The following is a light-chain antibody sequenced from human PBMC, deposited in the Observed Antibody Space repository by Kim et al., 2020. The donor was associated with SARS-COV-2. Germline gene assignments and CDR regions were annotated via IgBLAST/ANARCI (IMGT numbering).Light chain of an antibody. CDR2: NND. Sequence: QSVTSSCPGSNSKIGAGYEVHWSQQRPGTAPSLLIYNNDRRPSGVPDRFSGSTSATSASRAITWLQAEDEAVYYCQSYDTGLSGIIFGGGTQLTVL. V-gene: IGLV1-40*01. CDR3: QSYDTGLSGII. J-gene: IGLJ2*01. CDR1: NSKIGAGYE.